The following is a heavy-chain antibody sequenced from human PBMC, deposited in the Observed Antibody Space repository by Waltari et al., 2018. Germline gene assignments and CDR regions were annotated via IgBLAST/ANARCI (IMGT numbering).Heavy chain of an antibody. CDR2: INSDATIK. CDR1: GFTFSDNW. D-gene: IGHD6-19*01. CDR3: VRGSSGWYGTDF. J-gene: IGHJ4*02. V-gene: IGHV3-74*01. Sequence: EVKLVESGGGLVQPGGSLILSCAASGFTFSDNWMHWVRQAPGKGLVLVSRINSDATIKAYADSVKGLFTISRDNAENTLYLQMNSLRIEDTAIYYCVRGSSGWYGTDFWGQGTLVTVSS.